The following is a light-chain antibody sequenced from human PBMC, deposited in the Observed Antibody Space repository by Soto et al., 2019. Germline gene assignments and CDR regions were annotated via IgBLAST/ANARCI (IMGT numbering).Light chain of an antibody. J-gene: IGLJ1*01. CDR1: SSDVGGYNY. Sequence: QSVLTQPASVSGSPGQSITISCTGTSSDVGGYNYVSWYQQQPVKAPKLMIYDVTNRPSGVSDRFSGSKSGTTASLTISGLQAEDEADYYCSSYASSSTPYVFGTGTKLTVL. CDR3: SSYASSSTPYV. CDR2: DVT. V-gene: IGLV2-14*01.